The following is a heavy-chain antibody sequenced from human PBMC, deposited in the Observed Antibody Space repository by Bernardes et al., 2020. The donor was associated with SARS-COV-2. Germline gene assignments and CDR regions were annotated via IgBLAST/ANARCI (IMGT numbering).Heavy chain of an antibody. Sequence: GGSLRLSCAASGFTVSSSYMSWVRQAPGKGLEWVSVIYSGGSTYYADSVKGRFTISRDNSKNTLYLQMNSLRAEDTAVYYCARDSSSGYSPSSYGMDVWGQGTTVTVSS. D-gene: IGHD3-22*01. CDR3: ARDSSSGYSPSSYGMDV. J-gene: IGHJ6*02. V-gene: IGHV3-53*01. CDR1: GFTVSSSY. CDR2: IYSGGST.